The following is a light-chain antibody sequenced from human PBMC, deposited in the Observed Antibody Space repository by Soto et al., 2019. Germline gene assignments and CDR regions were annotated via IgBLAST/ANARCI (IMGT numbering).Light chain of an antibody. CDR1: QGISNY. Sequence: DIQITQSPSAMSASVGDRVTMTCLSSQGISNYLAWFQQKPGKVPKLLIYAASSLQSGVPSRFSGSGSGTELTITISSMQPQDFETYYCISHNSYKCKFGQGTKADIK. J-gene: IGKJ1*01. CDR3: ISHNSYKCK. V-gene: IGKV1-17*03. CDR2: AAS.